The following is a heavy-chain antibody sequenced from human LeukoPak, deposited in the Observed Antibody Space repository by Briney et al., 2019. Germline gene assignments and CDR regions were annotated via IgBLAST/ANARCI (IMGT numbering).Heavy chain of an antibody. CDR3: AKADSFDWLLSFDH. Sequence: GGCLRLSCAASGFTFSSYAMSWVRQAPGKGLEWVSAISGSGGSTYYADSVKGRFTISRDNSKNTLYLQMNSLRAEDTAVYYCAKADSFDWLLSFDHWGQGTLVTVSS. D-gene: IGHD3-9*01. V-gene: IGHV3-23*01. CDR1: GFTFSSYA. CDR2: ISGSGGST. J-gene: IGHJ4*02.